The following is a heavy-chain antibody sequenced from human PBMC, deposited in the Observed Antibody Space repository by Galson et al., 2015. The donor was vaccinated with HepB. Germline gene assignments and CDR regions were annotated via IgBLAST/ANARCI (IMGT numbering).Heavy chain of an antibody. V-gene: IGHV4-59*01. CDR2: IYYSGST. D-gene: IGHD3-22*01. J-gene: IGHJ3*02. CDR1: GGSISSYY. CDR3: ASLNYDSSGYYEDYDAFNI. Sequence: ETLSLTCTVSGGSISSYYWSWIRQPPGKGLEWIGYIYYSGSTNYNPSLKSRVTISVDTSKNQFSLKLSSVTAADTAVYYCASLNYDSSGYYEDYDAFNIWGQGTMVTVSS.